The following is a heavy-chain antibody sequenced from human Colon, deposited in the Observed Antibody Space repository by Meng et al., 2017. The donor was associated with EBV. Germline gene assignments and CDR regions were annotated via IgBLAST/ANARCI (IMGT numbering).Heavy chain of an antibody. D-gene: IGHD3-22*01. CDR1: GGSISSGTYY. Sequence: QVQLQESGPGLVKPSQXLSLTCTVXGGSISSGTYYWGWIRQLPGKGLEWIAYIHYSGSTYYSPSLKSRVTISVDTSKNQLSLKLSSMTAADTAVYYCARYVFDSSSLYSNWFDPWGQGTLVTVSS. CDR2: IHYSGST. V-gene: IGHV4-31*03. J-gene: IGHJ5*02. CDR3: ARYVFDSSSLYSNWFDP.